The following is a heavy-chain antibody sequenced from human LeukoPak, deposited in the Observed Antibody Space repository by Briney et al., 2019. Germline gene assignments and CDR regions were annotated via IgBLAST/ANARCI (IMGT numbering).Heavy chain of an antibody. CDR2: IDWNDNK. Sequence: QTLSLTCTFSGFSLSTHKIRVSWFRQPPGKALDWLARIDWNDNKLYSTSLETRLTISMDTSKNQVVLTMTNMDPVDTATYYSARSEMTTVTTGAFDIWGQGTVVTVSS. CDR3: ARSEMTTVTTGAFDI. D-gene: IGHD4-17*01. J-gene: IGHJ3*02. V-gene: IGHV2-70*04. CDR1: GFSLSTHKIR.